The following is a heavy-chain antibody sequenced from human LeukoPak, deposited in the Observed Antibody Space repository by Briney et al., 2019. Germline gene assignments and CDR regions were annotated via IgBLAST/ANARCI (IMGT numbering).Heavy chain of an antibody. V-gene: IGHV3-33*01. Sequence: GGSLRLSCAASGFTFSSYGMHWVRQAPGKGLEWVAVIWYDGSNKYYADSVKGRFTISRDNSKNTLYLQMNSLRAGDTAVYYCASHVQYYYDSSGNNAFDIWGQGTMVTVSS. CDR1: GFTFSSYG. CDR2: IWYDGSNK. J-gene: IGHJ3*02. D-gene: IGHD3-22*01. CDR3: ASHVQYYYDSSGNNAFDI.